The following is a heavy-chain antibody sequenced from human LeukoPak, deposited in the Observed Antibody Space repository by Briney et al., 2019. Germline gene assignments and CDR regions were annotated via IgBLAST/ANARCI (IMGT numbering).Heavy chain of an antibody. V-gene: IGHV3-64D*09. Sequence: GGSLRLSCSASGFTFSSYAMHWVRQAPGKGLEYVSAISSNGGSTYYADSVKGRFTISRDNSKNTLYLQMSSLRAEDTAVYSCVKRGSGYSCGHYFDYWGQGTLVTVFS. J-gene: IGHJ4*02. CDR2: ISSNGGST. CDR3: VKRGSGYSCGHYFDY. CDR1: GFTFSSYA. D-gene: IGHD5-18*01.